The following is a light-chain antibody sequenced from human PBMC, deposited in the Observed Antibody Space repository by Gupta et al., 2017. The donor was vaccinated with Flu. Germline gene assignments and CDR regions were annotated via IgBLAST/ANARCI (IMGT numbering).Light chain of an antibody. J-gene: IGKJ2*01. CDR1: QTIGPW. CDR2: AAS. V-gene: IGKV1D-16*01. Sequence: DLQLTESPSSLSASVGDRVTITRRASQTIGPWLAWFQQKAGKAPKSLMYAASTLQSGVPSRFSGSRCGTDFTLTISSLQQEDFAATYCQLYTTNPPSAFGQGTKVEIK. CDR3: QLYTTNPPSA.